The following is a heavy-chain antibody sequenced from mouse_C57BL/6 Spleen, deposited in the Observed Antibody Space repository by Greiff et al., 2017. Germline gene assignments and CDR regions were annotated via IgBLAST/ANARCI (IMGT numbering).Heavy chain of an antibody. CDR3: ASLPYYYGSTWFAY. V-gene: IGHV5-4*01. Sequence: EVQLVESGGGLVKPGGSLKLSCAASGFTFSSYAMSWVRQTPEKRLEWVATISDGGSYTYYPDNVKGRFTISRDNAKNNLYLQMSHLKSEDTAMYYCASLPYYYGSTWFAYWGQGTLVTVSA. D-gene: IGHD1-1*01. CDR1: GFTFSSYA. CDR2: ISDGGSYT. J-gene: IGHJ3*01.